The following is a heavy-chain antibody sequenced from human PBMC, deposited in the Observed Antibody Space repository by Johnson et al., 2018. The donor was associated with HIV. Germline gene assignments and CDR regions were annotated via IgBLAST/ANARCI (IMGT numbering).Heavy chain of an antibody. J-gene: IGHJ3*02. CDR1: GFTFSSYC. Sequence: VESGGGVVQPGRSLRLSCAVSGFTFSSYCMHWIRQAPGKGLEWVSGISWNSDDIGYADSVTGRFSISRDNAKNCLYLQMNGLNPEDTALYYCARSIITSPVGAFDIWGQGTMVTVSS. V-gene: IGHV3-9*01. D-gene: IGHD3-16*01. CDR2: ISWNSDDI. CDR3: ARSIITSPVGAFDI.